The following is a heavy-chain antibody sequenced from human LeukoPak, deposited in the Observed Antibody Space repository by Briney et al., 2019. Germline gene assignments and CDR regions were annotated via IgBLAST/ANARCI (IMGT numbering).Heavy chain of an antibody. V-gene: IGHV1-69*05. CDR3: ARTLDSSGYSWFDP. Sequence: GASVKVSCKASGGTFSSYAISWVRQAPGQGLEWMGGIIPIFGTANYEQKFQGRVTITTDESTSTAYMELSSLRSEDTAVYYCARTLDSSGYSWFDPWGQGILVTVSS. CDR1: GGTFSSYA. D-gene: IGHD3-22*01. J-gene: IGHJ5*02. CDR2: IIPIFGTA.